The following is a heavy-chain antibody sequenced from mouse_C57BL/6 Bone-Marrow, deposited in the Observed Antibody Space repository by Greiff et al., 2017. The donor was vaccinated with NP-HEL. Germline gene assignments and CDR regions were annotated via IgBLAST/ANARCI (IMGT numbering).Heavy chain of an antibody. CDR3: ARSRYDDGYYFDY. CDR2: ISSGGSYT. CDR1: GFTFSSYG. V-gene: IGHV5-6*01. Sequence: EVHLVESGGDLVKPGGSLKLSCAASGFTFSSYGMSWVRQTPDKRLEWVATISSGGSYTYYPDSVKGRFTISRDNAKNTLYLQMSSLKSEDTAMYYCARSRYDDGYYFDYWGQGTTLTVSS. J-gene: IGHJ2*01. D-gene: IGHD2-12*01.